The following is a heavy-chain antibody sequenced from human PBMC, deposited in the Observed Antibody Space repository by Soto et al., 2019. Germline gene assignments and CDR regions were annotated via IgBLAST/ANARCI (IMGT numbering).Heavy chain of an antibody. CDR2: IYYSGST. CDR3: ARNPWGTADVWDV. CDR1: GGSISTGGYY. J-gene: IGHJ6*02. Sequence: SETLSLTCTVSGGSISTGGYYWIWIRQHPGKGLEWIGYIYYSGSTYYNPSLKSRVTMSLDTSKNQFSLKLTSVTAADTAVYYCARNPWGTADVWDVWGQGTTVTVSS. V-gene: IGHV4-31*03. D-gene: IGHD6-13*01.